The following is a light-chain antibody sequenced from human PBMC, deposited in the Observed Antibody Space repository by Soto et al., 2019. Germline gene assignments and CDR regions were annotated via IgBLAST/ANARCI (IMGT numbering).Light chain of an antibody. J-gene: IGKJ5*01. CDR3: QQHNNWPPIT. Sequence: EIVMTQSPATLSVSPGERVTLSCRASQSVSNNLVWYQQKPGQAPRLLMYGSSIRATRIPARFSDSGSGTEFTLTISSLQSEDFAVYYCQQHNNWPPITLGQGTRLEI. V-gene: IGKV3-15*01. CDR2: GSS. CDR1: QSVSNN.